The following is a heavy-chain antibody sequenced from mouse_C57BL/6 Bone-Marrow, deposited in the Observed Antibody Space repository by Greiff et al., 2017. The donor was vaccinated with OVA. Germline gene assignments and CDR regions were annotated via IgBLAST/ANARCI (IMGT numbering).Heavy chain of an antibody. V-gene: IGHV1-69*01. CDR1: GYTFTSYW. Sequence: QVQLQQPGAELVMPGASVKLSCKASGYTFTSYWMHWVKQRPGQGLEWIGEIDPSDSYTNYNQKFKGKSTLTVDKSSSTAYMQLSSLTSEDSAVYYCARGREGYYAMDYWGQGTSVTVSS. CDR3: ARGREGYYAMDY. J-gene: IGHJ4*01. CDR2: IDPSDSYT.